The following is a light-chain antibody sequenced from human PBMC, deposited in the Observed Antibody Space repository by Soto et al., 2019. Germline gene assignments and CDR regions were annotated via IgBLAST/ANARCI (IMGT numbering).Light chain of an antibody. CDR3: QKYNSYSLT. CDR2: KAS. Sequence: DIQMTQSPSTLSASVGYRFTITCRASKSISSWLAWYQQKPGKAPKLLIYKASRLESGVPSRFSGCGSGTEFTLNISSLQPDDFATYYGQKYNSYSLTFGPGTKVEIK. V-gene: IGKV1-5*03. CDR1: KSISSW. J-gene: IGKJ1*01.